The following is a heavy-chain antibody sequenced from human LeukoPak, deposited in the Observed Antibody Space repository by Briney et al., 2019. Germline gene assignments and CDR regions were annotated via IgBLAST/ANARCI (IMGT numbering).Heavy chain of an antibody. CDR2: INQGGSKK. Sequence: GGSLRLSCSASGMSFSNYWRSWVRQAPGKGLEWVGNINQGGSKKNCVDSEKGRFTISRDNVKNLVFLQMDSLGAEDTAVYYCARDRSPDSADFYFDALDVWGRGTMVTVSS. D-gene: IGHD3/OR15-3a*01. CDR1: GMSFSNYW. J-gene: IGHJ3*01. V-gene: IGHV3-7*01. CDR3: ARDRSPDSADFYFDALDV.